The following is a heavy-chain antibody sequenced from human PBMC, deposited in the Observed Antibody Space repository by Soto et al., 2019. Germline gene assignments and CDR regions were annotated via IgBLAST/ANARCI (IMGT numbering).Heavy chain of an antibody. D-gene: IGHD3-22*01. CDR1: GGSFSGYY. CDR2: INHSGST. V-gene: IGHV4-34*01. Sequence: SETLSLTCAVYGGSFSGYYWSWIRQPPGKGLEWIGEINHSGSTNYNPSLKGRVTISVDTSKNQFSLKLSSVTAADTAVYYCARGGTQDSSGYYTPFDYWGQGTLVTVSS. J-gene: IGHJ4*02. CDR3: ARGGTQDSSGYYTPFDY.